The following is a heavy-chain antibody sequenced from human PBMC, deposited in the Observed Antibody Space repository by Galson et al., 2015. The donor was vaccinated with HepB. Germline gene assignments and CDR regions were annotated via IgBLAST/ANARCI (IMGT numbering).Heavy chain of an antibody. Sequence: SLRLSCAASGFTFCSYAMHWVRQAPGKGLEWVAVISYDGSNKYYADSVKGRFTISRDNSKNTLYLQMNSLRAEDTAVYYCARELDAGSVSDEDTRNRFDPWGQGTLVTVSS. V-gene: IGHV3-30-3*01. D-gene: IGHD2-15*01. J-gene: IGHJ5*02. CDR3: ARELDAGSVSDEDTRNRFDP. CDR2: ISYDGSNK. CDR1: GFTFCSYA.